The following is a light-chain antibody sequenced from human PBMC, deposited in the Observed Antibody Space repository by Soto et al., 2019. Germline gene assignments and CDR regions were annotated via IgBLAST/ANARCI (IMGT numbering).Light chain of an antibody. CDR1: QSISSW. Sequence: DLQMTQSPSTLSASVGDRVTITCRASQSISSWLAWYQQKPGKAPKLLLYKASSLESGVPSRFSGSGSGTEFTLTISSLQPDDFATYYCQQYNSYPTFGGGTKVEIK. CDR2: KAS. V-gene: IGKV1-5*03. CDR3: QQYNSYPT. J-gene: IGKJ4*01.